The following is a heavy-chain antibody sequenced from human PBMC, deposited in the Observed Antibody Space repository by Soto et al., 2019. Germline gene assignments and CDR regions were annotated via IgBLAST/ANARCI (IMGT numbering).Heavy chain of an antibody. CDR3: AKGADSGGFDY. V-gene: IGHV3-23*01. J-gene: IGHJ4*01. CDR1: GFTFRSYA. CDR2: ISASGGST. Sequence: PGGSLRLSCAASGFTFRSYAMSWVRQAPGKGLEWVLGISASGGSTYYADSVNGRLTISRENSKNTLYLQMNSLRAEDTAVYYCAKGADSGGFDYWGHGTPVTVSS. D-gene: IGHD3-16*01.